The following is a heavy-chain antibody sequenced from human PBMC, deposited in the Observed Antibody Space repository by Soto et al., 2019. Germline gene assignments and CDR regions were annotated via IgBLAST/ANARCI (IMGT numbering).Heavy chain of an antibody. Sequence: PSETLSLTCTVSGGSISSSSYYWGWIRQPPGKGLEWIGSIYYSGSTYYNPSLKSRVTISVDTSKNQFSLKLSSVTAADTAVYYCGGWGYYYGSGSGGEFDYWGHGTLVTVSS. CDR2: IYYSGST. CDR1: GGSISSSSYY. CDR3: GGWGYYYGSGSGGEFDY. D-gene: IGHD3-10*01. V-gene: IGHV4-39*01. J-gene: IGHJ4*01.